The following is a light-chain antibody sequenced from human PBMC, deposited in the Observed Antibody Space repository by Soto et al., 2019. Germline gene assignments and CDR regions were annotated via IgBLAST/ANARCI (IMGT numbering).Light chain of an antibody. Sequence: EIVMTQSPATLSVSPGERATLSCRARQSVSSNFAWYQQKPGQAPRLLIYGASTRATGIPARFSGSESGTEFTLTISSLQSEDFAVYYCQQYNNWPITFGQGTRLEIK. V-gene: IGKV3-15*01. J-gene: IGKJ5*01. CDR2: GAS. CDR3: QQYNNWPIT. CDR1: QSVSSN.